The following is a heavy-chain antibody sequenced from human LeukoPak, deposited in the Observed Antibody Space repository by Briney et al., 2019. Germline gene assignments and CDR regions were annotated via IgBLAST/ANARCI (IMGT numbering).Heavy chain of an antibody. Sequence: GGSLRLSCAASGFTFSSYEMNWVRQAPGEGLEWVSYISSSGSTIYYADSVKVRFTISRDNAKNSLYLQMNSLRAEDTAVYYCAELGITTIGGVWGKGTTVTISS. V-gene: IGHV3-48*03. D-gene: IGHD3-10*02. CDR3: AELGITTIGGV. CDR1: GFTFSSYE. J-gene: IGHJ6*04. CDR2: ISSSGSTI.